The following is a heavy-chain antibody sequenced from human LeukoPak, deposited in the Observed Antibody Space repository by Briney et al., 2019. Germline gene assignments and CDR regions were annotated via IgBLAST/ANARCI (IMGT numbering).Heavy chain of an antibody. CDR3: ARQFGSYGQGYFDY. CDR1: GSSITSRNHD. Sequence: PSETLSLTCPVSGSSITSRNHDWAWIRQSAGKGLEWIGSIYYSGDSYHNPSLKSRASISVDTSKNQFSLKMTSVTAADTAVYYCARQFGSYGQGYFDYWGQGTLVTVSS. J-gene: IGHJ4*02. CDR2: IYYSGDS. D-gene: IGHD5-18*01. V-gene: IGHV4-39*01.